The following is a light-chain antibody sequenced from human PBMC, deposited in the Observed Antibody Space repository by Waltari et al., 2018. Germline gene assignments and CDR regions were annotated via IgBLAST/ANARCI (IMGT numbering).Light chain of an antibody. CDR2: EVS. J-gene: IGLJ1*01. CDR1: SSDVDSYNY. CDR3: SSYTSSSTLGV. V-gene: IGLV2-14*01. Sequence: QSALTQPASVSGSPGQSITISCPGTSSDVDSYNYVSWYQQHPGKAPKLIIYEVSNRPSGVSDRFSGSKSGNTASLTISGLQGEDEAVYFCSSYTSSSTLGVFGTGTKVTVL.